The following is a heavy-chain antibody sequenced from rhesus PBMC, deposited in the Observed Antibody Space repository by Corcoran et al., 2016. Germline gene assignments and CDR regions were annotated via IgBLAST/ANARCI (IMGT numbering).Heavy chain of an antibody. Sequence: EVPLVQSGAEVKRPGESLRISCKTSGYSFTSSWSSWVRRMAGNGLEWRGSIYPGDSETRYNPSVQGHVTISADKSISTTYLQWISLKASYTATYYCTKAGVDTTTDHDYWGQGVLVTVSS. J-gene: IGHJ4*01. CDR3: TKAGVDTTTDHDY. CDR2: IYPGDSET. CDR1: GYSFTSSW. V-gene: IGHV5S1*01. D-gene: IGHD5-12*01.